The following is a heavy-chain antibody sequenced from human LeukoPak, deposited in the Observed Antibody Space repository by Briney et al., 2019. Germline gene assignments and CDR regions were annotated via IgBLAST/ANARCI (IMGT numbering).Heavy chain of an antibody. CDR1: GGSISSYY. CDR3: ARGEGLASANT. Sequence: SKTLSLTCTVSGGSISSYYWSWIRQPPGKGLEWIGYIYNSGSTNYNPSLKGRVTISVDTSINQFSLKLSSVTAADTAVYYCARGEGLASANTWGQGTLVTVSS. V-gene: IGHV4-59*01. J-gene: IGHJ5*02. D-gene: IGHD6-13*01. CDR2: IYNSGST.